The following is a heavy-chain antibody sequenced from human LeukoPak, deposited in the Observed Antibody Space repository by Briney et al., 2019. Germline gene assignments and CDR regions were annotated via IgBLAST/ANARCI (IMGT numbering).Heavy chain of an antibody. V-gene: IGHV1-2*02. CDR2: INPNSGGT. CDR3: ARSPDILTGENFDY. Sequence: ASGKVSCKASGSTFTDYDIQWLRQAPGQGLEWRGWINPNSGGTNYAQKLYARVTMTGDTSINTAYMELSTLRSDDTAVFYCARSPDILTGENFDYWGQGTLVTVSS. J-gene: IGHJ4*02. CDR1: GSTFTDYD. D-gene: IGHD3-9*01.